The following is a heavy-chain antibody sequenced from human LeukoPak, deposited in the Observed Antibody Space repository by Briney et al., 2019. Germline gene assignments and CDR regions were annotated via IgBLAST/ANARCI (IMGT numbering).Heavy chain of an antibody. Sequence: ASVKVSCKASGYTFTSYYMHWVRQAPGQGLEWMGIINPSGGSTSYAQKFQGRVTMIRDTSTSTVYMELSSLRSEDTAVYYCARDWNDGTFDYWGQGTLVTVSS. J-gene: IGHJ4*02. CDR1: GYTFTSYY. CDR2: INPSGGST. D-gene: IGHD1-1*01. CDR3: ARDWNDGTFDY. V-gene: IGHV1-46*01.